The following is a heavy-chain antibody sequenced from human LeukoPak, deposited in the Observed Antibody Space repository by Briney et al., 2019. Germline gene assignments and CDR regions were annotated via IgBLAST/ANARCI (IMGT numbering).Heavy chain of an antibody. CDR2: IIPILGIA. V-gene: IGHV1-69*04. Sequence: SVKVSCKASGGTFSSYAISWVRQAPGQGLEWMGRIIPILGIANYAQKFQGRVTITADKSTSTAYMELSRLRSEDTAVYYCPRALPAWISGDAIDIWSQATTVTVPS. CDR3: PRALPAWISGDAIDI. J-gene: IGHJ3*02. CDR1: GGTFSSYA. D-gene: IGHD3-10*01.